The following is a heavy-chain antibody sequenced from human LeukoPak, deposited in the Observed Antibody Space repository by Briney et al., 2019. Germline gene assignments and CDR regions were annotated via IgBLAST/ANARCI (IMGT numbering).Heavy chain of an antibody. CDR2: IYTSGST. Sequence: SETLSLTCTVSGGSISSYYWSWIRQPAGKGLEWIGRIYTSGSTNYNPSLKSRVTISVDTSKNQFSLKLSSVTAADTAVYYCASDAVAGSFDYWGQGTLVTVSS. CDR1: GGSISSYY. D-gene: IGHD6-19*01. V-gene: IGHV4-4*07. CDR3: ASDAVAGSFDY. J-gene: IGHJ4*02.